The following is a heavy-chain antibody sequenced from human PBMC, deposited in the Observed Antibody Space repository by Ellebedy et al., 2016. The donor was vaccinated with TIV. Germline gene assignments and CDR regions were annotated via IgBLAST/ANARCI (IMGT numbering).Heavy chain of an antibody. CDR1: GFTFSASV. CDR2: INPDGGVT. J-gene: IGHJ6*02. D-gene: IGHD2-15*01. V-gene: IGHV3-74*01. Sequence: GESLKISCAASGFTFSASVMHWVRQAPGKGLVWVSRINPDGGVTTYADSVKGRFTISRDNAKNPVYLQLNSLRVEDTAVYYCATGRDCSGGTCDGFPYYGMDVWGQGTTVTASS. CDR3: ATGRDCSGGTCDGFPYYGMDV.